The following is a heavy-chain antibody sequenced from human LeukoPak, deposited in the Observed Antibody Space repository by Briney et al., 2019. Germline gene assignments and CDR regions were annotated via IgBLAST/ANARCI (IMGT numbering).Heavy chain of an antibody. J-gene: IGHJ6*02. CDR2: ISAYNGYT. CDR1: GYTFTNYG. Sequence: ASVKVSCKTSGYTFTNYGVSWVRQAPGQGLEWMGWISAYNGYTNYAQKLQVRVTMTTDTPTSTAYMELRSLTSDDTAVYYCASVPKRNTMVRGVARSYYYGMDVWGQGTTVTVSS. CDR3: ASVPKRNTMVRGVARSYYYGMDV. D-gene: IGHD3-10*01. V-gene: IGHV1-18*01.